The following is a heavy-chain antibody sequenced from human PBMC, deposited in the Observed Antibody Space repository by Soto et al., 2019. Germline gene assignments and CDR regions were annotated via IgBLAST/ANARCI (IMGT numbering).Heavy chain of an antibody. D-gene: IGHD4-17*01. CDR2: ISGSGGST. V-gene: IGHV3-23*01. CDR3: AKVPGGPSGYGDYATIGNWYFDL. J-gene: IGHJ2*01. Sequence: GGSLRLSCAASGFTFSSYAMSWVRQAPGKGLEWVSAISGSGGSTYYADSVKGRFTISRDNSKNTPYLQMNSLRAEDTAVYYCAKVPGGPSGYGDYATIGNWYFDLWGRGTLVTVSS. CDR1: GFTFSSYA.